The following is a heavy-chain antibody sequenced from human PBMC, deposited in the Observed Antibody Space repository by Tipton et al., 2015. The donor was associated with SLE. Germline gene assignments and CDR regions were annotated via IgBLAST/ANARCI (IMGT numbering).Heavy chain of an antibody. Sequence: QSGAEVKKPGESLKISCKGSGYSFTSYWIGWVRQMPGKGLEWMGIIYPGDSDTRYSPSFQGQVTISADKSISTAYLQWSSLKASDTSMYYCARAYCRYFDWLLIYYVVYWGQGTLVSVAS. D-gene: IGHD3-9*01. CDR2: IYPGDSDT. J-gene: IGHJ4*02. CDR1: GYSFTSYW. CDR3: ARAYCRYFDWLLIYYVVY. V-gene: IGHV5-51*03.